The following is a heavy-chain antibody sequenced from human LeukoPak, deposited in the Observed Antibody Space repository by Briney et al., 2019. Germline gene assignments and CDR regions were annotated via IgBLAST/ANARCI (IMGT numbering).Heavy chain of an antibody. D-gene: IGHD1-26*01. J-gene: IGHJ3*02. V-gene: IGHV3-7*01. CDR2: IKQDGSEK. CDR3: AGNGGSTGHAFDI. Sequence: PGGSLRLSCAASGFTFSSYWMSWVRQAPGKGLEWVANIKQDGSEKYYVDSVKGRFTISRDNAKNSLYLQMNSLRAEDTAVYYCAGNGGSTGHAFDIWGQGTMVTVSS. CDR1: GFTFSSYW.